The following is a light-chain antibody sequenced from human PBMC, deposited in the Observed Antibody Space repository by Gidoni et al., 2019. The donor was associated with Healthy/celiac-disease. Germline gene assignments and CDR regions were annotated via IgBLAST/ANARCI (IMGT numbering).Light chain of an antibody. CDR1: QSISSY. J-gene: IGKJ3*01. Sequence: DIQMTQSPSSLSASVGDRVTITCRASQSISSYLNWYQQKPGVPSRFSGSGSGTDFTLTISSLQPEDFATYYCQQSYRTTESTFGPGTKVDIK. V-gene: IGKV1-39*01. CDR3: QQSYRTTEST.